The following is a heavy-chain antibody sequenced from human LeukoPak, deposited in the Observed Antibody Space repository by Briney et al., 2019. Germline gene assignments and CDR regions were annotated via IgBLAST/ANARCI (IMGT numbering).Heavy chain of an antibody. CDR3: ARGAYGDYVGRRAFDI. V-gene: IGHV1-2*04. D-gene: IGHD4-17*01. Sequence: PRASVKVSCTASGYTFTGYYMHWVRQAPGQGLEWMGWINPNSGGTNYAQKFQGWVTMTRDTSISTAYMELSRLRSDDTAVYYCARGAYGDYVGRRAFDIWGQGTMVTVSS. CDR2: INPNSGGT. CDR1: GYTFTGYY. J-gene: IGHJ3*02.